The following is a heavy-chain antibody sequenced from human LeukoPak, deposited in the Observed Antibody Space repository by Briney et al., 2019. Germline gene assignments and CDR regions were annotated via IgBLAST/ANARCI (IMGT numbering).Heavy chain of an antibody. Sequence: GGSLRLSCAASGFTFSSYSMNWVRQAPGKGLEWVSSISSSSSYIYYADSVKGRFTISRDNAKNSLYLQMNSLRAEDTAVYYCARDLWRNAFDIWGQGTMVTVSS. CDR1: GFTFSSYS. D-gene: IGHD3-10*01. V-gene: IGHV3-21*01. CDR2: ISSSSSYI. J-gene: IGHJ3*02. CDR3: ARDLWRNAFDI.